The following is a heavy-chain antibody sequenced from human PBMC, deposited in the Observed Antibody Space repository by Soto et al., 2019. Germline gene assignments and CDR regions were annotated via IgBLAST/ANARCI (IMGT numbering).Heavy chain of an antibody. Sequence: EVQLAESGGGLVQPGGSLRLYCAASGFTFSHFAVHWVRQAPGKGPEFVSGISSTGASIFYAESVKGRVTISRDNSKNTVNLQMGSLKPEDTAVYYCARARIGAAGTKYYFDYWGRGTLVTVSS. V-gene: IGHV3-64*07. CDR3: ARARIGAAGTKYYFDY. CDR2: ISSTGASI. D-gene: IGHD6-13*01. J-gene: IGHJ4*02. CDR1: GFTFSHFA.